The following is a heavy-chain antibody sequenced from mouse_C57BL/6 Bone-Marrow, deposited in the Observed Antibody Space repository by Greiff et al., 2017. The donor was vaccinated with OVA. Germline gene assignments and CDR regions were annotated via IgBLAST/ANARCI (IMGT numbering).Heavy chain of an antibody. CDR2: INPDYGTT. Sequence: EVQLQESGPELVRPGASVKLSCKASGYSLPDSNMDWVKQSHGKGLEWIGIINPDYGTTSYNQKFKGKATLTVDQSSSTAYRQLNSLTSEDSSVYYGARCYYDYDEKGKDFDYWGQGTTLTVSS. CDR1: GYSLPDSN. V-gene: IGHV1-39*01. D-gene: IGHD2-4*01. J-gene: IGHJ2*01. CDR3: ARCYYDYDEKGKDFDY.